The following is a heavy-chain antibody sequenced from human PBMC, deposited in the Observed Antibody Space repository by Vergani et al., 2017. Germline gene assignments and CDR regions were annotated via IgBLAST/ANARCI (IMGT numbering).Heavy chain of an antibody. V-gene: IGHV4-59*11. J-gene: IGHJ5*02. CDR1: FDSIRNLY. CDR3: ASDTHSGQRADR. D-gene: IGHD6-19*01. CDR2: SHYSENT. Sequence: QVQLQESGPGLVKSSETLSLTCSVSFDSIRNLYCNWIRQHPGKGLEWIGSSHYSENTNYNPSLKTRVTISVDTSKNQFSLTFTSVTAADTAVYYCASDTHSGQRADRWGQGILVTVTS.